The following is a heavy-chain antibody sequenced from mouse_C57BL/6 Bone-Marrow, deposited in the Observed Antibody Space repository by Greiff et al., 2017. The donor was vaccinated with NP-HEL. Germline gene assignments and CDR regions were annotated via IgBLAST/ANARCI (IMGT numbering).Heavy chain of an antibody. CDR2: INPNNGGT. V-gene: IGHV1-26*01. Sequence: VQLQQSGPELVKPGASVKISCKASGYTFTDYYMNWVKQSHGKSLEWIGDINPNNGGTSYNQKFKGKATLTVDKSSSTAYMELRCLTSEDSAVYYCARWAYWGQGTLVTVSA. J-gene: IGHJ3*01. CDR3: ARWAY. CDR1: GYTFTDYY.